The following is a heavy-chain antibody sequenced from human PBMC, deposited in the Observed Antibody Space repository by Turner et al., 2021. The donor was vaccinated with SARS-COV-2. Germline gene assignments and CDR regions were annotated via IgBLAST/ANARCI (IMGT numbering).Heavy chain of an antibody. D-gene: IGHD3-16*02. CDR3: VRHGGSEIVIIFFED. Sequence: LQLQASVPGLVNHSQPLSLGGTVTGGGVRDYSQYGGWILQTPRKGLQWFGCNINSGTSYYNQALSMRLTISVATTTNQFSLNLKSVSVADTGTYYCVRHGGSEIVIIFFEDWGQGTHVTVSS. CDR1: GGGVRDYSQY. J-gene: IGHJ4*02. CDR2: NINSGTS. V-gene: IGHV4-39*01.